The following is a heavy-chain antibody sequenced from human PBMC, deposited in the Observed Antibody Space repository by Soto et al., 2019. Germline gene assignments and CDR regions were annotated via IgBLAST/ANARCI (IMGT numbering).Heavy chain of an antibody. CDR1: GFTFSSYG. CDR2: IWFDGSNK. V-gene: IGHV3-33*01. J-gene: IGHJ4*02. Sequence: QVQLVESGGGVVQPGRSLRLSCAASGFTFSSYGMHWVRQAPGKGLEWVAGIWFDGSNKFYADSVKGRFTISRDNSKNTVSLQMNSLRDEDSAAYYCATTGPYWGKGTLVTVSS. CDR3: ATTGPY.